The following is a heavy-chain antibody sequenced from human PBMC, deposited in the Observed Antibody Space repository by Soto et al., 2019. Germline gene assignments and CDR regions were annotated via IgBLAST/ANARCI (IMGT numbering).Heavy chain of an antibody. J-gene: IGHJ3*01. V-gene: IGHV4-59*01. D-gene: IGHD2-15*01. CDR3: ARGTVLVVAANKYTDAFDF. CDR2: IYYSGST. CDR1: GGNISSYY. Sequence: SETKPLTCTVSGGNISSYYWNWIRKNTGKGLEWIGYIYYSGSTKYNPSLKSRVTISLDTSKNQFSLNLTSVTAADTAVYYCARGTVLVVAANKYTDAFDFWGQGTMVTVSS.